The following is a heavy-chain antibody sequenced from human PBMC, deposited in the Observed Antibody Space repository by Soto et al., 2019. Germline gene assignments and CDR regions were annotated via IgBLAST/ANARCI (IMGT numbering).Heavy chain of an antibody. CDR3: ARLIGNSWLDS. Sequence: SQTPSRTCAISRDSVSRNSTTWDWIRQCPSRGLEWLGRTYYRSKWYNDYAVSVKSRITINPDTSNNQLSLQLSSVTPDDTAVYYCARLIGNSWLDSWGQGTLVTVSS. CDR1: RDSVSRNSTT. J-gene: IGHJ5*01. D-gene: IGHD3-16*01. CDR2: TYYRSKWYN. V-gene: IGHV6-1*01.